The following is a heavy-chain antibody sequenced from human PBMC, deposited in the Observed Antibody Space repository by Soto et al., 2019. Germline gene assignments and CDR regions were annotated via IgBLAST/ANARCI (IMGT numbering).Heavy chain of an antibody. Sequence: GESLKISCKGPGHLFNNHWIGWVRQTPGKGLEWMGLIFTRDSETKTSPSFQGHVSFSVDNSINTVYLQWASLKTTDTGIYFRARGYFEHWGQGTQVTGSS. V-gene: IGHV5-51*01. J-gene: IGHJ4*02. CDR2: IFTRDSET. CDR3: ARGYFEH. CDR1: GHLFNNHW.